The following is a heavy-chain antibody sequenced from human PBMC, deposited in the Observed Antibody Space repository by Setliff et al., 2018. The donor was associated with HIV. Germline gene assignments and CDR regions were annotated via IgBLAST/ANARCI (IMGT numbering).Heavy chain of an antibody. Sequence: ASVKVSCKASGYSFTKYEINWVRQAPGQGLEWLGWVSPSIGNSDFAQKFKGRISLTTDTSTGTAYMELRSLTSDDSAVYYCARDAPKVVDKFDLWGQGAKVT. CDR3: ARDAPKVVDKFDL. V-gene: IGHV1-18*01. CDR1: GYSFTKYE. J-gene: IGHJ3*01. CDR2: VSPSIGNS. D-gene: IGHD3-22*01.